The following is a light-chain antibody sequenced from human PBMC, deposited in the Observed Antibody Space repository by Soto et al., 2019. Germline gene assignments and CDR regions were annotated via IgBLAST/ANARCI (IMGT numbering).Light chain of an antibody. CDR2: EVS. CDR1: SSDVGGYNF. J-gene: IGLJ1*01. V-gene: IGLV2-8*01. CDR3: SSYAGSNNLGV. Sequence: QLVLTQPPSASGSPGQSVTISCTGTSSDVGGYNFVSWYQQHPGKAPKLMIYEVSKRPSGVPDRFSGSKSGNTASLTVSGLQAEDEADYYCSSYAGSNNLGVFGTGTQLTLL.